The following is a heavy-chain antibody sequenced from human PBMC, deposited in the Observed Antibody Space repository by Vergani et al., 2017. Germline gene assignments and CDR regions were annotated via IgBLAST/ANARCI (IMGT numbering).Heavy chain of an antibody. CDR3: AKNPGISTTRHYYAMDV. D-gene: IGHD5/OR15-5a*01. Sequence: LEESGGGSVKPGGSLRLSCAASGFKFSDHYMSWIRQAPGKGLEWVSHISPGASTVSYTDSVTGRFTVSRDNDNNSLTLDMTTLRVEDPAVYYCAKNPGISTTRHYYAMDVGGQGTTVTVSS. CDR1: GFKFSDHY. CDR2: ISPGASTV. V-gene: IGHV3-11*04. J-gene: IGHJ6*02.